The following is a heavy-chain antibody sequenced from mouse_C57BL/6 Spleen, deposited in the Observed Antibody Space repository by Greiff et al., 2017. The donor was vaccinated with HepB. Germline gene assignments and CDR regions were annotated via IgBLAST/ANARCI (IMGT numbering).Heavy chain of an antibody. Sequence: QVQLQQSGPELVKPGASVKISCKASGYAFSSSWMNWVKQRPGKGLEWIGRIYPGDGDTNYNGKFKGKATLTADKSSSTAYMQLSSLTSEDSAVYFCAREEGYYYGSSYVNFAYWGQGTLVTVSA. CDR1: GYAFSSSW. J-gene: IGHJ3*01. V-gene: IGHV1-82*01. D-gene: IGHD1-1*01. CDR2: IYPGDGDT. CDR3: AREEGYYYGSSYVNFAY.